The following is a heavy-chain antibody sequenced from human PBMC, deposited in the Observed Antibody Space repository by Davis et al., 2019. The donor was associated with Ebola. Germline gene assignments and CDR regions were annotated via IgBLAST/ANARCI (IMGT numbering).Heavy chain of an antibody. CDR2: IKQDGSEK. D-gene: IGHD3-3*01. CDR3: ARDHHTMYYFDY. V-gene: IGHV3-7*01. Sequence: GESLKISCAASGFTFSSYWMSWVRQAPGKGLEWVANIKQDGSEKYYVDSVKGRFTISRDNAKNSLYLQMNSLRAEDTAVYYCARDHHTMYYFDYWGQGTLVTVSS. CDR1: GFTFSSYW. J-gene: IGHJ4*02.